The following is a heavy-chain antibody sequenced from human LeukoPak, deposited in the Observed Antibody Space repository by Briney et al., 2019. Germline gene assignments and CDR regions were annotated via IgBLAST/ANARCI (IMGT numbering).Heavy chain of an antibody. D-gene: IGHD1-1*01. J-gene: IGHJ6*03. V-gene: IGHV3-30*02. CDR3: AKASNSPGSYYYYMDV. Sequence: GGSLRLSCAASGFTFRSYGMHWVRLAPGKGLEWVAFIRYDGGNIYYADSVKGRFTNSRDNSKNTLYLQMNSLRPEDTAVYYCAKASNSPGSYYYYMDVWGKGTTVTVSS. CDR2: IRYDGGNI. CDR1: GFTFRSYG.